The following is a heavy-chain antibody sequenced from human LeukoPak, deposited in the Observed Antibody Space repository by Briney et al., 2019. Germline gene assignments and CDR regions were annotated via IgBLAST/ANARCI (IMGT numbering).Heavy chain of an antibody. CDR2: INWNGGST. J-gene: IGHJ4*02. CDR1: GFTFDDYG. V-gene: IGHV3-20*04. CDR3: ARDYYDSSGYYTQNYFDY. Sequence: PGGSLRLSCAASGFTFDDYGMSWVRQAPGKGLEWVSGINWNGGSTGYADSVKGRFTISRDNAKNSLYLQMNSLRAEDTALYYCARDYYDSSGYYTQNYFDYWGQGTLVTVSS. D-gene: IGHD3-22*01.